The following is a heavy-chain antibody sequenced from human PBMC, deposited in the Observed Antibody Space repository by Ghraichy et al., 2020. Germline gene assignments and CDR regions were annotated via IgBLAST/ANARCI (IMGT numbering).Heavy chain of an antibody. D-gene: IGHD6-19*01. CDR2: ISGSGGST. Sequence: GGSLRLSCAASGFTFSSYAMSWVRQAPGKGLEWVSAISGSGGSTYYADSVKGRFTISRDNSKNTLYLQMNSLRAEDTAVYYCAKDSRLYSSGRTSIPFDYWGQGTLVTVSS. CDR1: GFTFSSYA. J-gene: IGHJ4*02. V-gene: IGHV3-23*01. CDR3: AKDSRLYSSGRTSIPFDY.